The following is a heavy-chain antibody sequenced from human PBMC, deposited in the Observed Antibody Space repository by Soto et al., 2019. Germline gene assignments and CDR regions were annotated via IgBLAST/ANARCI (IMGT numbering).Heavy chain of an antibody. CDR3: ARGERQQQRDF. D-gene: IGHD6-25*01. V-gene: IGHV4-4*02. CDR2: IHHSGNS. CDR1: GDSIISDKW. J-gene: IGHJ4*02. Sequence: TSETLSLTCAVSGDSIISDKWWSWVRQAPGKGLEWIGEIHHSGNSNYNPSLKSRAIISVDRSKNQFSLNLSSVTDADTAVYFCARGERQQQRDFWGQGTLVTVSS.